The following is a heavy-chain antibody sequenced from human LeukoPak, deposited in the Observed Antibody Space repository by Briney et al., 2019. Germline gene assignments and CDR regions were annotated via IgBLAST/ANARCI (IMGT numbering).Heavy chain of an antibody. V-gene: IGHV3-30*04. D-gene: IGHD1-1*01. J-gene: IGHJ4*02. CDR1: GFTFSSYA. CDR2: VSYDGRSK. CDR3: ARDPLGTRPGFDY. Sequence: GGSLRLSCAASGFTFSSYAMHWVRQAPGKGLEWVAIVSYDGRSKYHADSVKGRFIISRDDSKNTLYLQMNSLRAEDTAVYYCARDPLGTRPGFDYWGQGTLVTVSS.